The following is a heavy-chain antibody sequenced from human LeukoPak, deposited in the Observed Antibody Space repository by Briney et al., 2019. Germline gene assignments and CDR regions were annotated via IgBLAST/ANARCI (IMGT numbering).Heavy chain of an antibody. CDR3: VRGYSFGPYGMDV. D-gene: IGHD2-15*01. Sequence: GGSLRLSCSASGFPFSSYAMHWVRQAPGKGLEYVSAISDSGGSTYYADSVKGRFTISRDNSKNTLYLQMSSLRAGDTAVYFCVRGYSFGPYGMDVWGQGTTVTVSS. J-gene: IGHJ6*02. V-gene: IGHV3-64D*09. CDR2: ISDSGGST. CDR1: GFPFSSYA.